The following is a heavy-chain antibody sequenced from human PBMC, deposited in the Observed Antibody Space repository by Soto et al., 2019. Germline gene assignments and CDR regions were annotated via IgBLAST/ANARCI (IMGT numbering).Heavy chain of an antibody. Sequence: SETLSLTCAVYGGSFSGYYWSWIRQPPGKGLEWIGEINHSGSTNYNPSLKSRVTISVDTSKSQFSLKLSSVTAADTAVYYCARGRGVLMVYASFGYYYGMDVWGQGTTVTVSS. CDR1: GGSFSGYY. J-gene: IGHJ6*02. D-gene: IGHD2-8*01. V-gene: IGHV4-34*01. CDR2: INHSGST. CDR3: ARGRGVLMVYASFGYYYGMDV.